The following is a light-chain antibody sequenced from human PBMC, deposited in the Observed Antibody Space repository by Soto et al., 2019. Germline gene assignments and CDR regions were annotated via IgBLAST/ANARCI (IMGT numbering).Light chain of an antibody. CDR3: QQYCIWA. Sequence: EIVLTQSPGTLSLSPGERATLSCRASQSVSSSYLAWYQQKPGQAPRLLIYGASSRATGIPDRFSGSGSGTDFTLTISRLEPEDFAVYYCQQYCIWAFGQVTKV. V-gene: IGKV3-20*01. CDR1: QSVSSSY. J-gene: IGKJ1*01. CDR2: GAS.